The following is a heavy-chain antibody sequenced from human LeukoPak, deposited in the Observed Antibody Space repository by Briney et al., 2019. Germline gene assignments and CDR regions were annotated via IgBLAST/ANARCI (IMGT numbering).Heavy chain of an antibody. CDR2: IYYSGST. CDR1: GGSISSYY. J-gene: IGHJ6*02. D-gene: IGHD3-10*01. CDR3: ARCGNAMVRGPYYYYGMDV. V-gene: IGHV4-59*12. Sequence: SETLSLTCTVSGGSISSYYWSWIRQPPGKGLEWIGYIYYSGSTNYNPSLKSRVTISVDTSKNQFSLKLSSVTAADTAVYYCARCGNAMVRGPYYYYGMDVWGQGTTVTVSS.